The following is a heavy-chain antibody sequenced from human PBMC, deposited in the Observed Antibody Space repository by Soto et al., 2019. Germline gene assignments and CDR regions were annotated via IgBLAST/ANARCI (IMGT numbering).Heavy chain of an antibody. Sequence: EVQLLESGGGLVQPGGSLRLSCAASGFTFSSYAMSWVRQAPGKGLEWVSSISGSGGSTYYADSVKGRFTISRDNSKNTLYLQMNSLRAEDTAVYYGAKDQRGYSSAARIDYWGQGTLVTVSS. CDR1: GFTFSSYA. CDR2: ISGSGGST. CDR3: AKDQRGYSSAARIDY. V-gene: IGHV3-23*01. J-gene: IGHJ4*02. D-gene: IGHD6-25*01.